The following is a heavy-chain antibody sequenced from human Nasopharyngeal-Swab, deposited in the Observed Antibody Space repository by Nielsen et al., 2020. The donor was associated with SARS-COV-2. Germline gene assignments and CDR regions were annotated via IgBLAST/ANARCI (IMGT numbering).Heavy chain of an antibody. CDR3: AKDRGHYYYGMDV. Sequence: GGALRLSCAASGFTVSSNYMHWVRQAPEEGLEWVSAFYSGGTTYYADSVKGRVTISRDNSNNTLYLQMNSLRAEDTAVYYCAKDRGHYYYGMDVWGQGTTVTVSS. CDR2: FYSGGTT. J-gene: IGHJ6*02. V-gene: IGHV3-66*01. CDR1: GFTVSSNY.